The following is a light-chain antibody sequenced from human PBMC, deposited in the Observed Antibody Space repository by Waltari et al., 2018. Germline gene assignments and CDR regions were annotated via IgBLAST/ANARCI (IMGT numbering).Light chain of an antibody. CDR1: SSAVGGSNS. CDR3: CSYAGTYTHVV. V-gene: IGLV2-11*02. J-gene: IGLJ2*01. Sequence: QSALTQPRSVSGSPGQSVAISCAGTSSAVGGSNSVSWYQQHPGKAPKLMIYDVSKRPSGVPDRFSGSKSGNTASLTISGLQAEDEADYYCCSYAGTYTHVVFGGGTKLTVL. CDR2: DVS.